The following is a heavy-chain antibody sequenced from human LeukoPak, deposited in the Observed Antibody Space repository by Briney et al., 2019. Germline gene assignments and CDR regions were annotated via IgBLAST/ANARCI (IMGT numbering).Heavy chain of an antibody. J-gene: IGHJ6*04. CDR3: AHRGVVDV. CDR1: VGSISYGSYY. CDR2: IHTRGST. Sequence: PSQTPSLTCSVSVGSISYGSYYWTWIRQPGGGGLEWIGRIHTRGSTNYNPSLKSRVTISVDTSKNQFYLKLTSVTAADTAVYYCAHRGVVDVWGKATTVSVSS. V-gene: IGHV4-61*02.